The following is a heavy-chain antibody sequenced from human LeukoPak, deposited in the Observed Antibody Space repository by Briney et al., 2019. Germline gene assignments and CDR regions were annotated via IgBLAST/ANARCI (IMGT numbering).Heavy chain of an antibody. CDR3: ARDPNGDYIGAFDM. J-gene: IGHJ3*02. CDR2: IRGSDGGT. D-gene: IGHD4-17*01. CDR1: GFTFSNYA. Sequence: GGSLRLSCTVSGFTFSNYAMTWVRQAPGKGLEWVSSIRGSDGGTHYAGSVKDRFTISRDNSKNTLFLQMNNLRGEDTAIYYCARDPNGDYIGAFDMGGPGTMVTVSS. V-gene: IGHV3-23*01.